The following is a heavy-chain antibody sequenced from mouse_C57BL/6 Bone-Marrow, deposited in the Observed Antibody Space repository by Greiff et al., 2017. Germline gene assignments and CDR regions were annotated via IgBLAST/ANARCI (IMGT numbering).Heavy chain of an antibody. D-gene: IGHD1-1*01. V-gene: IGHV1-69*01. CDR3: ARSTVVATDYFDY. J-gene: IGHJ2*01. CDR1: GYTFTSYW. Sequence: VQLQQPGAELVMPGASVKLSCEASGYTFTSYWMHWVKHRPGQGLEWIGEIDPSDSYTNYNQKFKGKSTLTVDKSSSTAYMQLSSLTSEDSAVYYCARSTVVATDYFDYWGQGTTLTVSS. CDR2: IDPSDSYT.